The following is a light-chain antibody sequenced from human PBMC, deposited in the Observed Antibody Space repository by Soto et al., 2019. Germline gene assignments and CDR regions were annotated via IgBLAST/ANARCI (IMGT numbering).Light chain of an antibody. J-gene: IGKJ1*01. V-gene: IGKV1-39*01. CDR1: QTISTY. CDR3: QQCYSSPRT. Sequence: DIQMTQSPSTLSASIGDRVTITCRASQTISTYLNWYQQKLGKAPTLLIYAASSLQSGVPSRFSGGGSGTDFTLTISSLQPEDFATYFYQQCYSSPRTFGQGTKVDIK. CDR2: AAS.